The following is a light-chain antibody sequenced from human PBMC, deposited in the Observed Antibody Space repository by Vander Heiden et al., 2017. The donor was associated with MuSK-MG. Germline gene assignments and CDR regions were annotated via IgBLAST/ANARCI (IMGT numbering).Light chain of an antibody. Sequence: DIQMTQSPSSLSASVGDSVTITCRASQGIRDYLAWYQQKPGKVPTLLIYAASILQPGVPSRFSGSGSGTDFTLTISSLQPEDVATYYCQRDYSAPHTFGGGTKVEI. J-gene: IGKJ4*01. CDR2: AAS. CDR3: QRDYSAPHT. CDR1: QGIRDY. V-gene: IGKV1-27*01.